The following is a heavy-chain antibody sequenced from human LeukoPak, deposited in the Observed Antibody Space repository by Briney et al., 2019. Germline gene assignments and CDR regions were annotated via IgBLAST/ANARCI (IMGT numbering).Heavy chain of an antibody. CDR2: ISSSSSYI. Sequence: PGGSLRLSCAASGFTFSSYSMNWVRQAPGKGLEWVSSISSSSSYIYYADSVKGRFTISRDNAKNSLYLQMNSLRPEDTAVYYCAKGGEGGSHRYFEYWGQGTLVTVSS. CDR3: AKGGEGGSHRYFEY. J-gene: IGHJ4*02. CDR1: GFTFSSYS. V-gene: IGHV3-21*01. D-gene: IGHD1-26*01.